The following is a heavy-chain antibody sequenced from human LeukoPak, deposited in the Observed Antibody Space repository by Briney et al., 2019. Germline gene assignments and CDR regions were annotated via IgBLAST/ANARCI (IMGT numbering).Heavy chain of an antibody. Sequence: GGSLRLSCAASGFTFSSSWMTWARQAPGKGLEWVGFIRSKAFGETAEYAASVKGRFTISRDDSKSIAYLQMNSLKTEDTAVYYCTRDRGSSTLGDYWGQGTLVTVSS. V-gene: IGHV3-49*04. J-gene: IGHJ4*02. CDR1: GFTFSSSW. CDR3: TRDRGSSTLGDY. D-gene: IGHD7-27*01. CDR2: IRSKAFGETA.